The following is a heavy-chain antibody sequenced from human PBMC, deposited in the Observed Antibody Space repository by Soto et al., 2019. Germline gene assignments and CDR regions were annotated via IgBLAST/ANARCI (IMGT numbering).Heavy chain of an antibody. V-gene: IGHV1-18*01. J-gene: IGHJ3*02. CDR3: ARIRSYGSSWRMDAFEI. Sequence: ASVKLSCKSSGYPFTSYGMSWVRQAPGQGLEWMGWISAYNGNTNYAQMLQGRVTMTTDTSTSTAYMELRSLRSDDTAVYYCARIRSYGSSWRMDAFEIWGQGRMVTVS. D-gene: IGHD6-13*01. CDR2: ISAYNGNT. CDR1: GYPFTSYG.